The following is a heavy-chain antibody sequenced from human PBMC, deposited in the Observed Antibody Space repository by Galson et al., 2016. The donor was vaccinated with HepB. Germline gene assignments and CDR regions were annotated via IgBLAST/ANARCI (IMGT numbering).Heavy chain of an antibody. CDR2: IHSSSSTI. V-gene: IGHV3-48*01. CDR3: ASAYGDYAYTDH. CDR1: GFTLSSFS. D-gene: IGHD4-17*01. J-gene: IGHJ4*02. Sequence: SLRLSCAASGFTLSSFSMNWVRQAPGKGLEWVSYIHSSSSTIYYADSVKGRFTISRDNSKNTLHLQMNSLRVEDTAVYYCASAYGDYAYTDHWGQGTQVIVAS.